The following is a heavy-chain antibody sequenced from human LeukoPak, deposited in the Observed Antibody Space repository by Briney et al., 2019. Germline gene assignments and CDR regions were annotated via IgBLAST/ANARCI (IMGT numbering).Heavy chain of an antibody. D-gene: IGHD3-22*01. CDR3: ARGYDSSGTFDY. Sequence: ASVKVSCKASGGTFSSYAISWVRQAPGQGLERMGGIIPIFGTANYAQKFQGRVTITADESTSTAYMELSSLRSEDTAVYYCARGYDSSGTFDYWGQGTLVTVSS. V-gene: IGHV1-69*13. CDR2: IIPIFGTA. J-gene: IGHJ4*02. CDR1: GGTFSSYA.